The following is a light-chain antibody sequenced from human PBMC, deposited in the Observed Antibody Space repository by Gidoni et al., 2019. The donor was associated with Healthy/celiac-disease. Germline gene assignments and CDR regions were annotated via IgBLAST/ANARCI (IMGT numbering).Light chain of an antibody. V-gene: IGKV3-15*01. CDR2: GAS. CDR1: QSVSSN. Sequence: EIVMTQSPATLSVSPGERATLSCRASQSVSSNLAWYQQKPGQAPRLLIYGASTRSTGLPAWFCGSGSCTEFTLTIISLLSEDFSVSYCHQYNNWPPLTFGGXTKVEIK. J-gene: IGKJ4*01. CDR3: HQYNNWPPLT.